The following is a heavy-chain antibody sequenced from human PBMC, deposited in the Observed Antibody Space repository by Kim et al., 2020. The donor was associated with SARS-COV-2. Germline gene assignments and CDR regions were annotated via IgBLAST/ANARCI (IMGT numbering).Heavy chain of an antibody. J-gene: IGHJ4*02. CDR1: GGSVSSGSYY. V-gene: IGHV4-61*01. Sequence: SETLSLTCTVSGGSVSSGSYYWSWIRQPPGKGLEWIGYIYYSGSTNYNPSLKSRVTISVDTSKNQFSLKLSSVTAADTAVYYCARDSSVGAEPFDYWGQGTLVTVSS. D-gene: IGHD1-26*01. CDR3: ARDSSVGAEPFDY. CDR2: IYYSGST.